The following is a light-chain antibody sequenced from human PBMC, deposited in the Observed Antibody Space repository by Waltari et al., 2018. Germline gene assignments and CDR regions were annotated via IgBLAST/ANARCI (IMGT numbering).Light chain of an antibody. CDR2: KAS. V-gene: IGKV1-5*03. CDR3: QQYNSYSGA. J-gene: IGKJ1*01. CDR1: QRISTW. Sequence: DIQMTQSPSTLSASVGDRVTITCRASQRISTWLAWYQQKPGTAPKLLIYKASTLESGVPSRFSGSGSGTEFTLTISSLQPDDFATYYCQQYNSYSGAFGQGTKVEIK.